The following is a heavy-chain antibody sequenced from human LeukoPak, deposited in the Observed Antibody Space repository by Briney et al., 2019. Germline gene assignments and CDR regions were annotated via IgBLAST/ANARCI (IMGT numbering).Heavy chain of an antibody. Sequence: PSETLSLTCTVSGGSISSHYWSWIRQPPGKGLEWIGYIYYSGSTNYNPSLKSRVTISVDTSKNQFSLKLSSVTAADTAVYYCARDRQGLPEYWGRGTLVTVSS. V-gene: IGHV4-59*11. J-gene: IGHJ4*02. CDR3: ARDRQGLPEY. CDR2: IYYSGST. CDR1: GGSISSHY.